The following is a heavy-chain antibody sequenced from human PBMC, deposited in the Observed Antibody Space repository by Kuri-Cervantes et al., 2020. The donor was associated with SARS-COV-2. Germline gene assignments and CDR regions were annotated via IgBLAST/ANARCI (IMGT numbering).Heavy chain of an antibody. D-gene: IGHD3-22*01. CDR3: AIPMIVVVIVGGSGKPNWFDP. V-gene: IGHV3-64*01. CDR1: GFTFSSYA. Sequence: GESLKISCAASGFTFSSYAMHWVRQAPGKGLEYVSAISSNGGSTYYANSVKGGFTISRDNSKNTLYLQMGSLRAEDMAVYYCAIPMIVVVIVGGSGKPNWFDPWGQGTLVTVSS. J-gene: IGHJ5*02. CDR2: ISSNGGST.